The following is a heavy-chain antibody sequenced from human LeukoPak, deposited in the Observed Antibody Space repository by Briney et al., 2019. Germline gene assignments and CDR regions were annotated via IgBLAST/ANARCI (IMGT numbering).Heavy chain of an antibody. V-gene: IGHV4-59*01. CDR1: GGSISSYY. CDR3: ARDTYCSGGSCGYNWFDP. CDR2: IYYSGST. D-gene: IGHD2-15*01. J-gene: IGHJ5*02. Sequence: PSETLSLTCTVSGGSISSYYWSWIRQPPGKGLEWIGYIYYSGSTNYNPSLKSRVTISVDTSKNQFSLKLSSVTAADTAVYYCARDTYCSGGSCGYNWFDPWGQGTLVTVSS.